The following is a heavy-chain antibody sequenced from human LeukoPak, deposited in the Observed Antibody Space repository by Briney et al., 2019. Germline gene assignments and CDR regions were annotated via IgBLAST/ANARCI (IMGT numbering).Heavy chain of an antibody. D-gene: IGHD5-18*01. Sequence: SVKVSCKASGGTFSSYAISWVRQAPGQGLEWMGGIIPIFGTANYAQKFQGRVTITADESTSTAYMELSSLRSEDTAVYYCARVFSRGRTSNGYYYFDYWGQGTLVTVSS. CDR3: ARVFSRGRTSNGYYYFDY. J-gene: IGHJ4*02. V-gene: IGHV1-69*13. CDR2: IIPIFGTA. CDR1: GGTFSSYA.